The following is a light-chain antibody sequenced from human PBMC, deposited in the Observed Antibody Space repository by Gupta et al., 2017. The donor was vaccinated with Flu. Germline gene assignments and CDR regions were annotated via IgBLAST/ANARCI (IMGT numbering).Light chain of an antibody. CDR2: AAS. CDR1: QSISSY. J-gene: IGKJ4*01. V-gene: IGKV1-39*01. CDR3: QQSYSTPLT. Sequence: DTQMTQSPSSHLASVGDRVTITCRASQSISSYLNWYQQKPGKAPKLLIYAASSLQSGVPSRFSGSGSGTDFTLTISSLQPEDFATYYCQQSYSTPLTFGGGTKVEIK.